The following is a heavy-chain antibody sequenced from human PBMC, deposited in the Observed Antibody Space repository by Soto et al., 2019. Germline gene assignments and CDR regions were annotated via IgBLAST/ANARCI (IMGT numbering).Heavy chain of an antibody. CDR3: ARERGYYYDSSGYSDY. CDR2: INPNSGGT. J-gene: IGHJ4*02. Sequence: AHHAQRKGLEWMGWINPNSGGTNYAQKFQGRVTMTRDTSISTAYMELSRLRSEDTAVYYCARERGYYYDSSGYSDYWGQGTLVTVS. V-gene: IGHV1-2*02. D-gene: IGHD3-22*01.